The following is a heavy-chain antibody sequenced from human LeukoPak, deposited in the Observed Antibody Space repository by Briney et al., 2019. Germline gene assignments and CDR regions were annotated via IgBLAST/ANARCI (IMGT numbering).Heavy chain of an antibody. CDR2: IYYSGST. CDR3: ARRIAVAGTPGWYFDL. D-gene: IGHD6-19*01. CDR1: GGSISSSSYY. V-gene: IGHV4-39*01. Sequence: PSETLSLTCTVSGGSISSSSYYWGWIRQPPGKGLEWIGSIYYSGSTYYNPSLKSRVTISVDTSKNQFSLKLSSVTAADTAVYYCARRIAVAGTPGWYFDLWGRGTLVTVSS. J-gene: IGHJ2*01.